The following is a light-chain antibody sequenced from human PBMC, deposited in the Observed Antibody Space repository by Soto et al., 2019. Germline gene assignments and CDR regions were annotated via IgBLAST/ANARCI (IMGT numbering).Light chain of an antibody. Sequence: QPASVSGSPGQSITISCTGTSSDVGTYNSVSWYQQYPGKAPTLMIHDVSNRPSGVSNRFSGSKSGNTASLTISGLQAEDEADYYCSSYTSSSSYVFGSGTKVTVL. CDR3: SSYTSSSSYV. CDR1: SSDVGTYNS. CDR2: DVS. V-gene: IGLV2-14*01. J-gene: IGLJ1*01.